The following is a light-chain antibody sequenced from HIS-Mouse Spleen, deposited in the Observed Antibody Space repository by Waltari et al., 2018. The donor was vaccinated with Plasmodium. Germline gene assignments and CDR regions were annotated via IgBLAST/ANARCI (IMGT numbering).Light chain of an antibody. V-gene: IGLV3-10*01. Sequence: SYELTQPPSVSVSPGQTARITCSGDALPKKYAYWYQQKSGQAPVLVIYEDSKRPSGIPGRFSGSSSGTRATLTVSGAQVEDEADYYCYSTDSSGNHRVCGGGTKLTVL. CDR3: YSTDSSGNHRV. CDR1: ALPKKY. J-gene: IGLJ3*02. CDR2: EDS.